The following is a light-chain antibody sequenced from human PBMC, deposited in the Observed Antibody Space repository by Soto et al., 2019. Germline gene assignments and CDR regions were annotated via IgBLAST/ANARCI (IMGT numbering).Light chain of an antibody. CDR1: SSDVGGYNY. CDR3: CSYAGSYTLV. V-gene: IGLV2-14*03. CDR2: DVS. J-gene: IGLJ3*02. Sequence: QSALTQPASVSGSPGQSITISCSGTSSDVGGYNYVSWYQQHPGKAPKLMTYDVSNRPSGVSNRFSGSKSGNTASLTISGLQAEDEADYYCCSYAGSYTLVFGGGTKLTVL.